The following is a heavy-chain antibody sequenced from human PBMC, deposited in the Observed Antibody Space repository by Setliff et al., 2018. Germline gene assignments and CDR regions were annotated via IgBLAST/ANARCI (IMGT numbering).Heavy chain of an antibody. V-gene: IGHV7-4-1*02. Sequence: ASVKVSCKASGYTSTSYAMNWVRQAPGQGLEWMGWINTNTGNPTYAQGFTGRFVFSLDTSVSTAYLQISSLKAEDTAVYYCARAWYYNFWSGSQIEYWGQGTLVTVSS. J-gene: IGHJ4*02. CDR1: GYTSTSYA. CDR3: ARAWYYNFWSGSQIEY. D-gene: IGHD3-3*01. CDR2: INTNTGNP.